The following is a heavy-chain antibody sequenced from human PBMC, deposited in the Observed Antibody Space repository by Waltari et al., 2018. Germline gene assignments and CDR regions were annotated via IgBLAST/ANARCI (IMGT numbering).Heavy chain of an antibody. V-gene: IGHV3-48*02. CDR1: EFTLNTYA. CDR3: ARDPSYGYSYHYYMDV. J-gene: IGHJ6*03. D-gene: IGHD5-18*01. Sequence: EVQLVESGGGLVQPGGSLRLSCAASEFTLNTYAMNWVRQAPGKGLEWVSYISASSSNIHYADSVKGRFTISRDNAKNSLYLQMNSLRDDDTAVYYCARDPSYGYSYHYYMDVWGSGTTVTVSS. CDR2: ISASSSNI.